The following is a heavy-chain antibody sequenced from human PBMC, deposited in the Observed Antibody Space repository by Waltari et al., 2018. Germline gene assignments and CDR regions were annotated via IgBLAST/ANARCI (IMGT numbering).Heavy chain of an antibody. D-gene: IGHD3-10*01. CDR3: ARIYGSGSPIPSVDY. V-gene: IGHV4-39*01. J-gene: IGHJ4*02. CDR2: ICHSGRP. CDR1: GGPISRSTYH. Sequence: QLQLQESGPGLVKPSETLSLTRPCSGGPISRSTYHCGGTPRASGAGLCLSSGPSPPGKGLDWIAGICHSGRPYTNPHLKGRVTISVDTSKNQFSLKLTSVTAADTAVYYCARIYGSGSPIPSVDYWGQGTLVTVSS.